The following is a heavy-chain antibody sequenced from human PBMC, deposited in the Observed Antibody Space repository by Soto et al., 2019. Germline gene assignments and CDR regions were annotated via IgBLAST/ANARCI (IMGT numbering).Heavy chain of an antibody. J-gene: IGHJ5*02. D-gene: IGHD6-13*01. V-gene: IGHV1-69*13. Sequence: SVKVSCKASGGTFSSYAISWVRQAPGQGLEWMGGIIPIFGTANYAQKFQGRVTITADESTSTAYMELSSLRSEDTAVYYCARGRPPYSSSWYNWFDPWGQGTLVTVSS. CDR2: IIPIFGTA. CDR1: GGTFSSYA. CDR3: ARGRPPYSSSWYNWFDP.